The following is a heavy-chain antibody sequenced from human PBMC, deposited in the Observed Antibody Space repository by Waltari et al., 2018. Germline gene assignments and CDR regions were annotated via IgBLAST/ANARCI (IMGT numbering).Heavy chain of an antibody. CDR1: GGSISSSSYY. J-gene: IGHJ4*02. D-gene: IGHD3-10*01. V-gene: IGHV4-39*07. Sequence: QLQLQESGPGLVKPSETLSLTCTVSGGSISSSSYYWGWIRQPPGKGLEWIGSIYYSGSTYDNPSLKSRVTIAVDTSKNQFSLKLSSGTAADTAVYYCARVYGSGSYLFDYWGQGTLVTVSS. CDR2: IYYSGST. CDR3: ARVYGSGSYLFDY.